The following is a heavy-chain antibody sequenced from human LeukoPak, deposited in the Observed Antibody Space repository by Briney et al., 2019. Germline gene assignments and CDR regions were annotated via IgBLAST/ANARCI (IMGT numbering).Heavy chain of an antibody. CDR1: GYTFIIYY. D-gene: IGHD2-15*01. CDR2: IDPNDGST. V-gene: IGHV1-46*01. Sequence: ASVKVSCKASGYTFIIYYMRWARQAPGQGLEWVGRIDPNDGSTIYARNLQGRVTMTSDTSTSTVYMELSSLRSEDTAVYYCARGGPYHGWDYWGQGTLVTVSS. CDR3: ARGGPYHGWDY. J-gene: IGHJ4*02.